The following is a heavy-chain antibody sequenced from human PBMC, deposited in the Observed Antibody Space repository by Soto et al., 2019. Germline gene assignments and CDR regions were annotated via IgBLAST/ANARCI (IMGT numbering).Heavy chain of an antibody. V-gene: IGHV4-34*02. CDR3: AREYDFWRGYRKGPFDY. Sequence: QVQLQQWGAGLLKPSETLSLTCAVYGVSFSGYYWSWIRQPPGKGLEWIGEINHSGNTNYNPSLNGRVTISVATSKNQLSLKLSSLNAADTAVYYCAREYDFWRGYRKGPFDYWGQGTLVTVSS. D-gene: IGHD3-3*01. J-gene: IGHJ4*02. CDR2: INHSGNT. CDR1: GVSFSGYY.